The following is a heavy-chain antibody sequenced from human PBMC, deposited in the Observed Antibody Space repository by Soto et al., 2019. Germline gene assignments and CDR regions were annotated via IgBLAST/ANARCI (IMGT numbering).Heavy chain of an antibody. V-gene: IGHV4-61*01. D-gene: IGHD3-3*01. CDR1: GGSVSSGSYY. CDR3: ARGLVTIFGVYYYGMDV. Sequence: SETLSLTCTVSGGSVSSGSYYWSWIRQPPGKGLEWIGYISYSGSSNYNSSLKSRVTISKDTSENQFSLNLSSVTAADTAVYYCARGLVTIFGVYYYGMDVWGQGTTVTVSS. CDR2: ISYSGSS. J-gene: IGHJ6*02.